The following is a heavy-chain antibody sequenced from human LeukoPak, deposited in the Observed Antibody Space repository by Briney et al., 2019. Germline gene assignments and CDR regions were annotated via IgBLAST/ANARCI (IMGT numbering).Heavy chain of an antibody. J-gene: IGHJ4*02. CDR1: GFTFSSYP. Sequence: NPGGSLRLSCEASGFTFSSYPIHWVRQAPGKGLDWVTVISHDGTNSYYADSVKGRFTISRDNSQNTLYLQMNSLRGDDTAVYYCARVHWTLGFDSTRWYWIDYWGQGTLDAVSS. D-gene: IGHD6-13*01. CDR2: ISHDGTNS. V-gene: IGHV3-30*14. CDR3: ARVHWTLGFDSTRWYWIDY.